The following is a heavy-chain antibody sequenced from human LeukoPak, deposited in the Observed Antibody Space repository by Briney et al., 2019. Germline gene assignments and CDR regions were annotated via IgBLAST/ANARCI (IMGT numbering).Heavy chain of an antibody. J-gene: IGHJ4*02. Sequence: PGRSLRLSWAASGFTFIDYYMRWTSQAPGKWREWVSYISSSGSTIYYADSVKGRFTISRDNAKNSLYLQMNSLRAEDTAVYYCARDPKGATPIDYWGQGTLVTVSS. CDR1: GFTFIDYY. CDR3: ARDPKGATPIDY. CDR2: ISSSGSTI. V-gene: IGHV3-11*01. D-gene: IGHD1-26*01.